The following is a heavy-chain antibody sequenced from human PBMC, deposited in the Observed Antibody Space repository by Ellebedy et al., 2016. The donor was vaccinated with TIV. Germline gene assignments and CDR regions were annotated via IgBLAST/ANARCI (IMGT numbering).Heavy chain of an antibody. Sequence: LRLSCTVSGGSIRSDGFFWSWIRQHPGKGLEWIGFSDYRGRAHYNPSLKSRLTISVDTSNNQFALKLSSVTAADTAVYYCARELYSGHYEGFGAFDIWGQGTLVTVSS. V-gene: IGHV4-31*03. J-gene: IGHJ3*02. CDR3: ARELYSGHYEGFGAFDI. D-gene: IGHD1-26*01. CDR2: SDYRGRA. CDR1: GGSIRSDGFF.